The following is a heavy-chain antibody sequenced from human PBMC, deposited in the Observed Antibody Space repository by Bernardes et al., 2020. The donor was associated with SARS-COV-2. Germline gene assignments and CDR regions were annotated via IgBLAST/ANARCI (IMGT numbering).Heavy chain of an antibody. Sequence: AALKVSCKSSGYRFTAYGITWVRQVPGQGLEWMGWISSTSVTTTYAQKFQGRLTMTTDTSTGTAYMELGSLRSDDTAMYYCARDLGVIVLPPNTANFDCWGQGTLVTVSS. CDR2: ISSTSVTT. CDR3: ARDLGVIVLPPNTANFDC. J-gene: IGHJ4*02. V-gene: IGHV1-18*01. CDR1: GYRFTAYG. D-gene: IGHD3-10*01.